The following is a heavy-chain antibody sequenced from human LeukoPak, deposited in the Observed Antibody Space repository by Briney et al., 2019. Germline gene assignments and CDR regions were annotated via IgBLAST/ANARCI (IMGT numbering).Heavy chain of an antibody. V-gene: IGHV1-18*01. D-gene: IGHD1-26*01. CDR2: VSAYNGKT. CDR3: ARGGTYYPCIDY. Sequence: ASVRVSCKASGYTFTTSYINWVRQAPGQGLEWMGWVSAYNGKTSYAQKFQGRVTMNTDSSTNTAYMDLTSLRSDDTAVYYCARGGTYYPCIDYWGQGTQVTVSS. J-gene: IGHJ4*02. CDR1: GYTFTTSY.